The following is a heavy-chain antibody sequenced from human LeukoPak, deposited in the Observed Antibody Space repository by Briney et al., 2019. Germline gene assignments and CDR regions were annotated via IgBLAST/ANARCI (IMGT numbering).Heavy chain of an antibody. CDR3: AKDRPLWFGEEYYYYGMDV. D-gene: IGHD3-10*01. Sequence: GGSLRLSCAASGFTFSSYAMSWVRQAPGKGLEWVSAIGGSGGSTYYADSVKGRFTISRDNSKNTLYLQMNSLRAEDTAVYYCAKDRPLWFGEEYYYYGMDVWGQGTTVTVSS. V-gene: IGHV3-23*01. J-gene: IGHJ6*02. CDR2: IGGSGGST. CDR1: GFTFSSYA.